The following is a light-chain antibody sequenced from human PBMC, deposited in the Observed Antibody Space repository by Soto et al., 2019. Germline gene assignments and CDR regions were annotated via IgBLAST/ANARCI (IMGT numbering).Light chain of an antibody. Sequence: QSALTQPASLSGSPGQSITISCTGTSSDVGTYNFVSWYQQHPGTVPKLIIFDVSNRPSGVSHRFSGSKSGNTASLTISGLQAEDEADYYCSSYTSSSTLVVFGGGTKVTVL. J-gene: IGLJ3*02. CDR2: DVS. CDR3: SSYTSSSTLVV. CDR1: SSDVGTYNF. V-gene: IGLV2-14*03.